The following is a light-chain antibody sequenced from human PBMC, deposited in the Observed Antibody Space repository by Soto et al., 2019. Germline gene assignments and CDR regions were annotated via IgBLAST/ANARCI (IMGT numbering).Light chain of an antibody. Sequence: IVVTQSPATLSVSPWERATLTCKASQSVSSNLAGYRKQTGHAPRPLSYGASTSATSIPARFIGSGSRTEFTLTIISLHSADFAVYDCQQYKTCLPSTFGGGTKVDIK. V-gene: IGKV3-15*01. J-gene: IGKJ4*01. CDR1: QSVSSN. CDR3: QQYKTCLPST. CDR2: GAS.